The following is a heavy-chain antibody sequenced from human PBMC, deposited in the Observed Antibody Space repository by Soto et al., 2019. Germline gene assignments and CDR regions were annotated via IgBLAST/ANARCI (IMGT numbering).Heavy chain of an antibody. Sequence: EVQLVESGGGVVQPGGSLRLSCAASGLTVSSNYMSWVRQAPGKGLEWLSVIYSDGTTYYGDSVKGRFTISRDNSKNTLYLQMTSLRAEDTAVYYCARAAGLYWGQGTLVSVSS. J-gene: IGHJ4*02. V-gene: IGHV3-66*01. CDR2: IYSDGTT. CDR3: ARAAGLY. CDR1: GLTVSSNY. D-gene: IGHD3-10*01.